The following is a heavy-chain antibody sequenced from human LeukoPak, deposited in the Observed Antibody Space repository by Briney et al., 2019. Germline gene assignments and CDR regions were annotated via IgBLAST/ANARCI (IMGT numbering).Heavy chain of an antibody. V-gene: IGHV1-2*06. CDR3: ARVSLASGYDPFDY. CDR1: GYTFTGYY. CDR2: INPNSGGT. Sequence: ASVKVSCTASGYTFTGYYMHWVRQAPGQGLEWMGRINPNSGGTNYAQKFQGRVTMTRDTSISTAYMELSRLRSDDTAVYYCARVSLASGYDPFDYWGQGTLVTVSS. D-gene: IGHD5-12*01. J-gene: IGHJ4*02.